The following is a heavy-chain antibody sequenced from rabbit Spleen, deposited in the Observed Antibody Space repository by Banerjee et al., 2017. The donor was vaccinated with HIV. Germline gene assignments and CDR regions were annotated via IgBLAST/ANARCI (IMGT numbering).Heavy chain of an antibody. D-gene: IGHD6-1*01. CDR2: IRTSNGGG. V-gene: IGHV1S45*01. Sequence: QEQLEESGGDLVKPEGSLTLTCTASGFSFSGDYWMCWVRQAPGKGLEWIGCIRTSNGGGYYASWAKGRFTISKASSTTVTLQMTSLTAADTATYFCARAVYVGYGLVTRLDLWGPGTLVTVS. J-gene: IGHJ6*01. CDR1: GFSFSGDYW. CDR3: ARAVYVGYGLVTRLDL.